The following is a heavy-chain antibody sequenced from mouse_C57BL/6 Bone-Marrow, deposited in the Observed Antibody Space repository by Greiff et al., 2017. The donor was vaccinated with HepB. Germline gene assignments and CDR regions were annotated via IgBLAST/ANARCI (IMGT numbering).Heavy chain of an antibody. CDR3: TDGNYYFDY. D-gene: IGHD2-1*01. CDR1: GFTFSNYW. J-gene: IGHJ2*01. V-gene: IGHV6-3*01. CDR2: IRLKSDNYAT. Sequence: EVKLVESGGGLVQPGGSMKLSCVASGFTFSNYWMNWVRQSPEKGLEWVAQIRLKSDNYATHYAESVKGRFTISRDDSKSSVYLQMNNLRAEDTGIYYCTDGNYYFDYWGQGTTLTVSS.